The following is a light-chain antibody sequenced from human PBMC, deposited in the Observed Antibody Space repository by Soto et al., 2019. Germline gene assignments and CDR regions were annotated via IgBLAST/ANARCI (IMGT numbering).Light chain of an antibody. CDR2: EVS. CDR1: SSDVGGYNY. Sequence: QSVLTQPPSASGSPGQSVTISCTGTSSDVGGYNYVSWYQQHPGKAPKFLNFEVSRRPSGVPDRFSGSKSGNTASLTVSGLQADDEADYYCSSYACSNNPVIFGGGTKLTVL. J-gene: IGLJ2*01. CDR3: SSYACSNNPVI. V-gene: IGLV2-8*01.